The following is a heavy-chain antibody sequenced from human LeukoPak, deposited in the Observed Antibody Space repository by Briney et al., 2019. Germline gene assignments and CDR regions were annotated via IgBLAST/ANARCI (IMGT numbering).Heavy chain of an antibody. CDR3: AREAKLGWFDP. D-gene: IGHD3-16*01. V-gene: IGHV3-48*01. J-gene: IGHJ5*02. CDR1: EFTLSGYW. Sequence: GGSLRLSCAASEFTLSGYWMHWVRLAPGEGLEWLSYITSGGSSIYYADPVKGRFTISRDNAKNSLYLQMNSLRAEDTAVYYCAREAKLGWFDPWGQGTLVTVSS. CDR2: ITSGGSSI.